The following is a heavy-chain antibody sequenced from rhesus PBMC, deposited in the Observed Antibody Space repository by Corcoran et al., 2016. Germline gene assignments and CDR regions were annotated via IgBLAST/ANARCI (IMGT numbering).Heavy chain of an antibody. Sequence: LQLQEPGPGLVKPSETLSLTCAVSGGSIRHTWWCWISQHPGKELEWIGRISGGRGSTGFNPPLEVRATISADPSKSQLSRKLKSVTATDMAIYYGASGGPDKARFDVCGPGVRVTVSS. CDR1: GGSIRHTW. J-gene: IGHJ5-1*01. V-gene: IGHV4-173*01. CDR3: ASGGPDKARFDV. CDR2: ISGGRGST. D-gene: IGHD3-34*01.